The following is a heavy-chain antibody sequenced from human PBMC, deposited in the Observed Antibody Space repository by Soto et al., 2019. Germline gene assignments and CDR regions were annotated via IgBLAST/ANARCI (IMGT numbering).Heavy chain of an antibody. V-gene: IGHV4-59*08. CDR1: YGSISSYY. CDR3: ATSSSWHDAFDI. CDR2: IYYSGST. J-gene: IGHJ3*02. Sequence: SQPLSHTCTVSYGSISSYYWSWILQPPGKGLEFIWYIYYSGSTNYNPSLKSRVTISVDTSKKQFSLKLSSVTAADTAVYYCATSSSWHDAFDIWGQGTMVTV. D-gene: IGHD6-13*01.